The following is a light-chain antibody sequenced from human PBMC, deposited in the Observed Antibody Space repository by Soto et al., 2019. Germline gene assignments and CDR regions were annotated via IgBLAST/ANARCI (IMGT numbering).Light chain of an antibody. CDR1: SSDVGGYNY. J-gene: IGLJ3*02. CDR2: DVS. Sequence: QSALTQPRSVSGSPGQSVTISCTGTSSDVGGYNYVSWYQQHPGKAPKVMIYDVSKRPSGVPDRFSGSKSGNTASLTISGLQAEDEADYDCCSYAGSYTWVFGGGTQLTVL. V-gene: IGLV2-11*01. CDR3: CSYAGSYTWV.